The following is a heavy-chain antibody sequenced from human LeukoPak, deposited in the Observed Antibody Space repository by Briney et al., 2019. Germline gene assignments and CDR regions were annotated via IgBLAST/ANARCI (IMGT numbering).Heavy chain of an antibody. CDR2: ISGFNGHT. CDR1: GYTFSNYG. V-gene: IGHV1-18*04. CDR3: ARAWLRRKYYYYMYV. Sequence: ASVKVSCKASGYTFSNYGMSWVRQAPGHGLEWMGWISGFNGHTKYSQKSQGRVTMTTDTSTSTAYMEVRSLRSDDTVVYYCARAWLRRKYYYYMYVWGKGTTVTVSS. D-gene: IGHD5-12*01. J-gene: IGHJ6*03.